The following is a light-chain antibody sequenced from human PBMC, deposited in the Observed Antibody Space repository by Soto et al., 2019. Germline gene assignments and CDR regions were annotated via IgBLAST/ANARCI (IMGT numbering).Light chain of an antibody. Sequence: QSALTQPASVSGSPGQSITISCTGTSSVVGSYNLVSWYQQHPGKAPKLMIYEVSKRPSGVSNRFSGSKSGNTASLTISGLQAEDEADYYCCSYAGSSTDVFGTGTKVTVL. CDR2: EVS. CDR3: CSYAGSSTDV. J-gene: IGLJ1*01. CDR1: SSVVGSYNL. V-gene: IGLV2-23*02.